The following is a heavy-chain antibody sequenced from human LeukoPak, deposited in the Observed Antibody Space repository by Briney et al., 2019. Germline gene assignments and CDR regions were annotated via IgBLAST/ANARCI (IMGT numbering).Heavy chain of an antibody. Sequence: GGSLRLSCAASGFTFSSYSMNWVRQAPGKGLEWISYISASSIKVYYADSVKGRFSISRDDAENTLYLQMNRLRAEDTAVYYCEGVPTQFLVPPGWFDPWGQGTLVAVSS. V-gene: IGHV3-48*01. D-gene: IGHD3-3*01. CDR2: ISASSIKV. J-gene: IGHJ5*02. CDR1: GFTFSSYS. CDR3: EGVPTQFLVPPGWFDP.